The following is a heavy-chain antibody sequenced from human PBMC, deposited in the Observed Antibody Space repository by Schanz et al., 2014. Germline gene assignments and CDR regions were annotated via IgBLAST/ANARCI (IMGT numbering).Heavy chain of an antibody. Sequence: QVQLVQSGAEVKKPGASVTVSCQASGYTFTGYYMHWVRQAPGQGLEWMGRIIPILGGTNYAQKFQGRVTITADKSTNTPYMELSSLRSADTAVYYCAGGYCSRASCYLEYFDLWGRGTLVTVSS. CDR1: GYTFTGYY. V-gene: IGHV1-69*04. CDR3: AGGYCSRASCYLEYFDL. CDR2: IIPILGGT. J-gene: IGHJ2*01. D-gene: IGHD2-2*01.